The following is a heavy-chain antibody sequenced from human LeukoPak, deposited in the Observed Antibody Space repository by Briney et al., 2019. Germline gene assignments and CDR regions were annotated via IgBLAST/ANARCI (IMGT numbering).Heavy chain of an antibody. CDR3: ARGRAMASEIDY. Sequence: ASVKVSCKASGYTFTSYGISWVRQAPGQGLEWMGWISLYNDNTNYAENLQDRVTMTTDTSTTTAYMELRSLRSDDTAVYYCARGRAMASEIDYWDQGTLVTVSS. V-gene: IGHV1-18*04. CDR1: GYTFTSYG. J-gene: IGHJ4*02. D-gene: IGHD5-18*01. CDR2: ISLYNDNT.